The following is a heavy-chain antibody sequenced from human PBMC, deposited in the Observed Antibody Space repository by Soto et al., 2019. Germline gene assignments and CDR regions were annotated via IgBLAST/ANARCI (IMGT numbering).Heavy chain of an antibody. J-gene: IGHJ3*02. D-gene: IGHD3-9*01. CDR3: VKGVLCYDSLPDHDVFVN. CDR1: GFTFSSYA. V-gene: IGHV3-23*01. CDR2: ISGSGGST. Sequence: PGWSQRLSCAASGFTFSSYAMSWVRQAPGKGLEWVSAISGSGGSTYYPDSVKGRFTISSDNSKNTLYLQMSSLTAEGTALYYCVKGVLCYDSLPDHDVFVNWGQGTMVTVS.